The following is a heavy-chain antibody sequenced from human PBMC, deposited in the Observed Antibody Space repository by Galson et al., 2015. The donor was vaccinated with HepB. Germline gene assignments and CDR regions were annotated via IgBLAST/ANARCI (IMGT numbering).Heavy chain of an antibody. CDR2: ISGNGGST. V-gene: IGHV3-23*01. CDR1: GFTFSSYP. J-gene: IGHJ4*02. Sequence: SLRLSCAASGFTFSSYPMTWVRQAPGKGLERVSAISGNGGSTFYADSVKGRFTISRDNSKNTLYLQMDSLRAEETAVYYCAKASRDSNYYFDCWGQGTLVTVSS. CDR3: AKASRDSNYYFDC. D-gene: IGHD4-11*01.